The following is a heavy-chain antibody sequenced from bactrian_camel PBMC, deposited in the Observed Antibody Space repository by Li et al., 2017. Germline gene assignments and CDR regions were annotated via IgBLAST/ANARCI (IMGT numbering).Heavy chain of an antibody. Sequence: HVQLVESGGGSVQVGGSLRLSCAASGLTASNNCMGWFRQAPGKEREGVAAISASGAFTAYADSVKGRITVSINSARNAVYLQMNNLKSEDTALYYCATDPEYSGDSYYDPRILSRWGQGNQVNVS. J-gene: IGHJ4*01. CDR3: ATDPEYSGDSYYDPRILSR. CDR2: ISASGAFT. CDR1: GLTASNNC. D-gene: IGHD2*01. V-gene: IGHV3S1*01.